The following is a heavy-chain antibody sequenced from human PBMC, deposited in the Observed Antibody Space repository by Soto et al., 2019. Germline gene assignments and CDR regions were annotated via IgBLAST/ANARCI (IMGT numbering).Heavy chain of an antibody. CDR1: GGTFSSYA. J-gene: IGHJ4*02. V-gene: IGHV1-69*13. D-gene: IGHD3-3*01. CDR3: ASPIFRVERGDY. CDR2: IIPIFGTA. Sequence: ASVKVSCKASGGTFSSYAISWARQAPGQGLEWMGGIIPIFGTANYAQKFQGRVTMTADESTSTAYMELSSLRSEDTAVYYCASPIFRVERGDYWGQGTLVTVSS.